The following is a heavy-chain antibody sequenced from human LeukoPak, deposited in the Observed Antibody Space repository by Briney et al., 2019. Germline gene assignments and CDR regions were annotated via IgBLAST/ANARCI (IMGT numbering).Heavy chain of an antibody. CDR3: AKDKGYDSSGYYEFDY. J-gene: IGHJ4*02. Sequence: PGRSLRLSCAASGFTFDDYAMHWVRQAPGKGLEWVSGISWNSGSIGYADSVKGRFTISRDNAKNSLYLQMNSLRAEDTALYYCAKDKGYDSSGYYEFDYWGQGTLVTVSS. D-gene: IGHD3-22*01. V-gene: IGHV3-9*01. CDR1: GFTFDDYA. CDR2: ISWNSGSI.